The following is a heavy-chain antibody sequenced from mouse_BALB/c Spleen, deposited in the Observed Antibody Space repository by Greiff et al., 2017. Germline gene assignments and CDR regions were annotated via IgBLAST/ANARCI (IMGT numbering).Heavy chain of an antibody. CDR2: INPSNGRT. CDR1: GYTFTSYW. CDR3: ERLGDPFYYDYEEGGYAMDY. V-gene: IGHV1S81*02. Sequence: QVQLQQPGAELVKPGASVKLSCKASGYTFTSYWMHWVKQRPGQGLEWIGGINPSNGRTNYNEKFKSKATLTVDKSSSTAYMQLSSLTSEDSAVYYCERLGDPFYYDYEEGGYAMDYWGQGTSVTVSS. J-gene: IGHJ4*01. D-gene: IGHD2-4*01.